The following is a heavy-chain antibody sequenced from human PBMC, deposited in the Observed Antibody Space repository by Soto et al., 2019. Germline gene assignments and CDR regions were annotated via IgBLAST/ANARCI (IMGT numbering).Heavy chain of an antibody. CDR1: GGSISSDDYY. J-gene: IGHJ4*02. D-gene: IGHD5-12*01. CDR3: ARLVATNIDY. CDR2: IYYSGST. Sequence: QVQLQESGPGLVKPSQTLSLTCTVSGGSISSDDYYWSWIRQPPGKGLEWIGYIYYSGSTYYSSSLKSRASISVDTSKNQVSLKLSSVTAADTAVYYCARLVATNIDYWGQGTLVTVSS. V-gene: IGHV4-30-4*01.